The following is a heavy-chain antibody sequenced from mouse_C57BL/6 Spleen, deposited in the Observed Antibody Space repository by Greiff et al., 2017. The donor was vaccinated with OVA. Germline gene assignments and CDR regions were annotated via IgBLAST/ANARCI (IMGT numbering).Heavy chain of an antibody. Sequence: VQLQQPGAELVKPGASVKLSCKASGYTFTSYWMQWVKQRPGQGLAWIGEIDPSDRYTNYNQKFKGKATLTVDTSSSTAYMQLSSLTSEDSAVYYCASYDYDGGFAYWGQGTLVTVSA. V-gene: IGHV1-50*01. CDR3: ASYDYDGGFAY. D-gene: IGHD2-4*01. CDR2: IDPSDRYT. CDR1: GYTFTSYW. J-gene: IGHJ3*01.